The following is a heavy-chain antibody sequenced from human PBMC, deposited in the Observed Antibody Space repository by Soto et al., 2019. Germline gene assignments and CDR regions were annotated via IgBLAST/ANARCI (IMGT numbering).Heavy chain of an antibody. CDR2: MSSSGRTL. V-gene: IGHV3-48*03. Sequence: QLVESGGGWVQPGRSLRLSCAASGFTFSGYAMNWVRQAPGKGLEWVSYMSSSGRTLYYADSVKGRFTISRDNAKNLLYLQMNSLRVEDTALYYCARENSSWFDPWGQGTLVTVSS. J-gene: IGHJ5*02. D-gene: IGHD4-4*01. CDR1: GFTFSGYA. CDR3: ARENSSWFDP.